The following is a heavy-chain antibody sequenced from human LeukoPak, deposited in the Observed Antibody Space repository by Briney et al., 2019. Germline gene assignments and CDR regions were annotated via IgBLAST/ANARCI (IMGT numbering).Heavy chain of an antibody. J-gene: IGHJ5*02. V-gene: IGHV1-2*02. CDR1: GYTFTGYY. Sequence: ASVKVSCKASGYTFTGYYMHWVRRAPGQGLEWMGWINPNSGGTNYAQKFQGRVTMTRDTSISTAYMELSRLRSDDTAVYYCARDRRHIVVVPAAIGGANWFDPWGQGTLVTVSS. CDR3: ARDRRHIVVVPAAIGGANWFDP. CDR2: INPNSGGT. D-gene: IGHD2-2*02.